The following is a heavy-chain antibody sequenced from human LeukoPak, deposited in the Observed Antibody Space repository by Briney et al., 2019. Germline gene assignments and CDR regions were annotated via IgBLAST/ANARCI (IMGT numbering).Heavy chain of an antibody. CDR1: GFTFSNYA. J-gene: IGHJ4*02. CDR2: ISGSGGNT. CDR3: AKDPRGVTTGY. V-gene: IGHV3-23*01. Sequence: GGSLRLSCAASGFTFSNYAMSWVRQAPGKGLEWVSGISGSGGNTYHADSVKGRFTISRDNSKNTLYVQMNSLRAEDTAVYYCAKDPRGVTTGYWGQGTLVTVSS. D-gene: IGHD4-17*01.